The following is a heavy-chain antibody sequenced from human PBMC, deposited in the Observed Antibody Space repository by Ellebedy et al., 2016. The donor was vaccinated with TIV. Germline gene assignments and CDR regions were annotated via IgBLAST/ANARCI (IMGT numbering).Heavy chain of an antibody. J-gene: IGHJ4*02. CDR1: GDSISSPDYY. V-gene: IGHV4-61*08. Sequence: SETLSLTCTVSGDSISSPDYYWSWIRQPPGKGLEWIGYIFYTGSTNYNPSLESRVTILVDTSKNQFSLKMNSVTAADTAVYYCATLNIIRHEGGDYWGQGTLVTVSS. CDR3: ATLNIIRHEGGDY. D-gene: IGHD2/OR15-2a*01. CDR2: IFYTGST.